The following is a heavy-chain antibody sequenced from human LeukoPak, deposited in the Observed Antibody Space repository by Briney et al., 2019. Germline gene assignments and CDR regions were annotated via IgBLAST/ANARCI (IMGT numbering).Heavy chain of an antibody. V-gene: IGHV1-2*02. J-gene: IGHJ5*02. CDR1: GYTFTGFY. CDR2: INPNSADT. Sequence: ASVKVSCKASGYTFTGFYMHWVRQAPGQGLEWMGWINPNSADTNYAQKLQGRVTMTRNTSISTAYMELSSLRSEDTAVYYCARGQGSYYDFWSGSQGGVYNWFDPWGQGTLVTVSS. CDR3: ARGQGSYYDFWSGSQGGVYNWFDP. D-gene: IGHD3-3*01.